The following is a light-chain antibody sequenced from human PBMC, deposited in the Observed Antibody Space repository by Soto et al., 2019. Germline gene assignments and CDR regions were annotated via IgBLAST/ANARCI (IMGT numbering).Light chain of an antibody. CDR1: SSDVGAYNY. CDR2: HVT. Sequence: QSALTQPASVSGSLGQSITISCSGTSSDVGAYNYVSWYQQYPGKAPKLMIYHVTDRPSGVSNRFSGSKSGNTASLTISGLQAEDVADYYCCSYTTSNTFVFGTGTKVTVL. CDR3: CSYTTSNTFV. V-gene: IGLV2-14*01. J-gene: IGLJ1*01.